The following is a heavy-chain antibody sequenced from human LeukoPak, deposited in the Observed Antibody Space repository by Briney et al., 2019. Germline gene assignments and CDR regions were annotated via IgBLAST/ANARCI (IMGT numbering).Heavy chain of an antibody. J-gene: IGHJ4*02. V-gene: IGHV3-23*01. D-gene: IGHD5-18*01. CDR1: GFTFSRHG. Sequence: GGTLRLSCVASGFTFSRHGMNWVRQAPGKGLEWVSGISPSGDIKYYIDSVKGRFTISRDNSKNTLYLQMNSLRAEDTAVYYCAKQDEGYSYGFVGGETDYWGQGTLVTVSS. CDR3: AKQDEGYSYGFVGGETDY. CDR2: ISPSGDIK.